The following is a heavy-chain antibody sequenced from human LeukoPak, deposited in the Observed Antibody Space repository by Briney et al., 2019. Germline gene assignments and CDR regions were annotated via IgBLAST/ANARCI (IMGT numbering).Heavy chain of an antibody. CDR3: ARDLYSSSTEFDP. Sequence: PSETLSLTCAVYGGSFSGYYWSWIRQLPGKGLEWIGEINHSGSTNYNPSLKSRVTISVDTSKNQFSLKLSSVTAADTAVYYCARDLYSSSTEFDPWGQGTLVTVSS. D-gene: IGHD6-13*01. CDR2: INHSGST. J-gene: IGHJ5*02. V-gene: IGHV4-34*01. CDR1: GGSFSGYY.